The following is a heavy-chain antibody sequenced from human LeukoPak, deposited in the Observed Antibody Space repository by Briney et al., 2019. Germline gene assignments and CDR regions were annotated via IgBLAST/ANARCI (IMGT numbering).Heavy chain of an antibody. Sequence: GGSLRLSCAASGFTFSTYGMHWIRQAPGKGLEWVSYISSSSSYTNYADSVKGRFTISRDNAKNSLYLQMNSLRAEDTAVYYCARDEGTGTTDYWGQGTLVTVSS. CDR3: ARDEGTGTTDY. D-gene: IGHD1-1*01. CDR1: GFTFSTYG. J-gene: IGHJ4*02. CDR2: ISSSSSYT. V-gene: IGHV3-21*05.